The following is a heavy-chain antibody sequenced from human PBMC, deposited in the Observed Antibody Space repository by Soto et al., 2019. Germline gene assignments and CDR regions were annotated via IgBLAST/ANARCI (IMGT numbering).Heavy chain of an antibody. Sequence: PSXTLSLTCTVSGGSISSGDYYWSWIRQPPGKGLEWIGYIYYSGSTYYNPSLKSRVTISVDTSKNQFSLKLSSVTAADTAVYYCARGRYYDYSGYFHWGQGTLVTVSS. V-gene: IGHV4-30-4*01. CDR3: ARGRYYDYSGYFH. CDR2: IYYSGST. J-gene: IGHJ4*02. CDR1: GGSISSGDYY. D-gene: IGHD3-22*01.